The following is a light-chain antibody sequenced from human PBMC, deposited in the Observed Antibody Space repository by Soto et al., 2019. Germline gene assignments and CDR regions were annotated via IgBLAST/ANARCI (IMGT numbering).Light chain of an antibody. CDR3: CSYAGSRTPNV. V-gene: IGLV2-23*01. J-gene: IGLJ1*01. CDR2: EGS. CDR1: SSDVGSYNL. Sequence: QSALTQPASVSGSPGQSITISCTGTSSDVGSYNLVSWYQQYPGKAPKLMIYEGSKRPSGVSNRFSGSKSGNTASLTISELQAEDEADYYCCSYAGSRTPNVFGTGTKVTVL.